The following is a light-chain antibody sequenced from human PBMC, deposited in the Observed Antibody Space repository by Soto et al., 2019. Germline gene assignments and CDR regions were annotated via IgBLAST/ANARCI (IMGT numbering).Light chain of an antibody. J-gene: IGKJ5*01. V-gene: IGKV1-12*01. Sequence: DNQLPQSPSSISASVGDRVTITCRTRQAVNSWVAWFQQKPGMAPKLVIYDVSSLQTGVPSRFSGSGSGTEFTLTITSLQPEDFATYYCQQSNNHPISFGQGTRLEIK. CDR1: QAVNSW. CDR3: QQSNNHPIS. CDR2: DVS.